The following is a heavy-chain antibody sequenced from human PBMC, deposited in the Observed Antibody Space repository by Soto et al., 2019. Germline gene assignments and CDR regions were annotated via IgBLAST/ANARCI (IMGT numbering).Heavy chain of an antibody. D-gene: IGHD3-3*01. CDR1: GYSFTSYW. V-gene: IGHV5-51*01. CDR2: IYPGDSDT. Sequence: PGESLKISCEGSGYSFTSYWIGWVRQMPGKGLEWMGSIYPGDSDTRDSPSFQGQVTPSADKSISTAYLQWSSLKASETAMYYCARQSLVWIFGVAISLFDPWGQGTQVTGSS. CDR3: ARQSLVWIFGVAISLFDP. J-gene: IGHJ5*02.